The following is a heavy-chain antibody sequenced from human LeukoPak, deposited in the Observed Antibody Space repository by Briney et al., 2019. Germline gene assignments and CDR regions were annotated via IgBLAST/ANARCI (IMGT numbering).Heavy chain of an antibody. CDR1: GYTLTYYY. D-gene: IGHD3-16*01. V-gene: IGHV1-69*05. CDR2: IIPIFGTA. J-gene: IGHJ5*02. Sequence: SVQVSCKASGYTLTYYYLHWVREAPGQGLEWMGGIIPIFGTANYAQKFQGRVTITTDESTTTAYMELSSLRSEDTAVYYCAGDYGGGDFDPWGQGTLVTVSS. CDR3: AGDYGGGDFDP.